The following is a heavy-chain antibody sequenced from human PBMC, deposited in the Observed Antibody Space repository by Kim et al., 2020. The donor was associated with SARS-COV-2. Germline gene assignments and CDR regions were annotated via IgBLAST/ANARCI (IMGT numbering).Heavy chain of an antibody. Sequence: SETLSLTCAVYGGSFSGYYWSWIRQPPGKGLEWIGEINHSGSTNYNPSLKSRVTISVDTSKNQFSLKLSSVTAADTAVYYCARAGKVVVPAAIPYYFDYWGQGTLVTVSS. CDR2: INHSGST. J-gene: IGHJ4*02. CDR3: ARAGKVVVPAAIPYYFDY. CDR1: GGSFSGYY. V-gene: IGHV4-34*01. D-gene: IGHD2-2*02.